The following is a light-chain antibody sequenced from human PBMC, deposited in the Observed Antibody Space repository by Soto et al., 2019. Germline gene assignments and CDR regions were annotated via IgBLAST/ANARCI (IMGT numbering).Light chain of an antibody. J-gene: IGKJ1*01. Sequence: EIVLTQSPATLSFSPREKNNPSCRASQSVSSYLAWYQQKPGQAPRLLIYDASNRATGIPARFSGSGSGTDFTLTISSLEPEDFAVYYCQQRSNWPPTWTFGQGTKVDIK. V-gene: IGKV3-11*01. CDR1: QSVSSY. CDR2: DAS. CDR3: QQRSNWPPTWT.